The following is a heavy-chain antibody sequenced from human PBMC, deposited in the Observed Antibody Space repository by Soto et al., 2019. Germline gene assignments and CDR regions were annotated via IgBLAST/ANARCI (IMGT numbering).Heavy chain of an antibody. D-gene: IGHD6-19*01. CDR1: GGTFSRNV. Sequence: QVVLVQSGAEMKNPGSSVKVSCKASGGTFSRNVINWVRQAPGQGLEWMGGIIPMFGTANHAQKFRDRIMITADESTNTVYLEVNSLRSEDTAIYYCARPQGSGWRFNALDFWGQGTKVIVSS. CDR3: ARPQGSGWRFNALDF. V-gene: IGHV1-69*01. J-gene: IGHJ3*01. CDR2: IIPMFGTA.